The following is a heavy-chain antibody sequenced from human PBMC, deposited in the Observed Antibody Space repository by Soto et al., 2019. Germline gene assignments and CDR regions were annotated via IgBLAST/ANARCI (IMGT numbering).Heavy chain of an antibody. CDR1: GGSFSGYY. Sequence: SETLSLTCAVYGGSFSGYYWSWIRQPPGKGLEWIGEINHSGSTNYNPSLKSRVTISVDTSKNQFSLKLSYVNAADTAVYYCARGATVEAGSTPGPDFYGMDVWGQGTTVTVSS. CDR2: INHSGST. D-gene: IGHD6-13*01. V-gene: IGHV4-34*01. J-gene: IGHJ6*02. CDR3: ARGATVEAGSTPGPDFYGMDV.